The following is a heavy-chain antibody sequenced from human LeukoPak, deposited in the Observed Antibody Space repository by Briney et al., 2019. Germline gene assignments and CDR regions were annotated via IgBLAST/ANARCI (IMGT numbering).Heavy chain of an antibody. CDR1: GFTFSSYW. V-gene: IGHV3-7*01. CDR3: ARDRGGYSYGYVDY. D-gene: IGHD5-18*01. Sequence: GGSLRLSCAASGFTFSSYWMGWVRQAPGKGLEWVANIKQDGSEKYYVDSVKGRFTISRDNAKNSLYPQMNSLRAEDTAVYYCARDRGGYSYGYVDYWGQGTLVTVSS. J-gene: IGHJ4*02. CDR2: IKQDGSEK.